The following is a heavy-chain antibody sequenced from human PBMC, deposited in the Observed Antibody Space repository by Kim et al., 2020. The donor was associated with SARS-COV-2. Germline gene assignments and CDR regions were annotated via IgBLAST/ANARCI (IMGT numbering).Heavy chain of an antibody. V-gene: IGHV3-33*01. CDR1: GFTFSSYG. D-gene: IGHD2-21*02. Sequence: GGSLRLSCAASGFTFSSYGMHWVRQAPGKGLEWVAVIWYDGSNKYYADSVKGRFTISRDNSKNTLYLQMNSLRAEDTAVYYCARDLGGDWGYYFDYWGQGTLVTVSS. CDR2: IWYDGSNK. J-gene: IGHJ4*02. CDR3: ARDLGGDWGYYFDY.